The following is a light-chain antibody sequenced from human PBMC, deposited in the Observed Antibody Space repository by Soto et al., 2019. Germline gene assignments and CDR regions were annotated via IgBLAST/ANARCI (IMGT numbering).Light chain of an antibody. J-gene: IGLJ1*01. CDR3: CSYTSSSTYV. Sequence: QSALTQPASVSGSPGQSITISCTGTSSDVGRYNYVSWYQHHPGKAPTLMIFDVSNRPSEVSNRFSGSKSANTASLTISGLQAEDEADYYCCSYTSSSTYVFGTGTKVTV. V-gene: IGLV2-14*01. CDR1: SSDVGRYNY. CDR2: DVS.